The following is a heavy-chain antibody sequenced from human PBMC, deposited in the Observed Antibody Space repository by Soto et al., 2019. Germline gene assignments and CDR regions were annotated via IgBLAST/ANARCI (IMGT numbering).Heavy chain of an antibody. D-gene: IGHD3-22*01. Sequence: GGSLRLSCAASGFTFSSYAMHWVRQAPGKGLEWVAVISYDGSNKYYADSVKGRFTISRDNSKNTLYLQMNSLRAEDTAVYYCAREGVRYYYDSSGYTFDYWGQGTLVTVSS. CDR2: ISYDGSNK. J-gene: IGHJ4*02. CDR1: GFTFSSYA. CDR3: AREGVRYYYDSSGYTFDY. V-gene: IGHV3-30*04.